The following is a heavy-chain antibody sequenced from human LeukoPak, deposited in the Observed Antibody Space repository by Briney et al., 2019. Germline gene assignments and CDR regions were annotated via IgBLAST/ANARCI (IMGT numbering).Heavy chain of an antibody. Sequence: SVNVSCKASGFTFTSSAMQWVRQARGQRLEWIGWIVVGSGNTNYARKFQERVTITRDMSTSTAYMELSSLRSEDTAVYYCAAAIQNYDSSGFDWFDPWGQGTLVTVSS. V-gene: IGHV1-58*02. D-gene: IGHD3-22*01. J-gene: IGHJ5*02. CDR2: IVVGSGNT. CDR3: AAAIQNYDSSGFDWFDP. CDR1: GFTFTSSA.